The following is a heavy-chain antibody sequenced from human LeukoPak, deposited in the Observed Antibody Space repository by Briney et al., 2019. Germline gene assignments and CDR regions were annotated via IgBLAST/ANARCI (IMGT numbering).Heavy chain of an antibody. CDR1: GFSFTNTW. CDR3: AAGIGSSDFDY. Sequence: GGSLRLSCEASGFSFTNTWMSWVRQAPGKGLEWVGRFKSKADGGTTDYAAPVKDRFIISRDDSRNTLFLQMNSLKAEDTAVYYCAAGIGSSDFDYWGQGTRVTVSS. V-gene: IGHV3-15*01. CDR2: FKSKADGGTT. J-gene: IGHJ4*02. D-gene: IGHD6-6*01.